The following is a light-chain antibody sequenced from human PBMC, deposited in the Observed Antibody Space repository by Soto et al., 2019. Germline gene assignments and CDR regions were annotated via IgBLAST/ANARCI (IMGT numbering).Light chain of an antibody. CDR3: QAWDSRHVV. CDR1: KFGNKF. V-gene: IGLV3-1*01. J-gene: IGLJ2*01. Sequence: SYELTQPPSMSVSPGQTASITCSGEKFGNKFVCWYQQKPGQSPVVVIYQDSRRPSGIPERFSGSNSGNTATLTISGTQAMDEADYYCQAWDSRHVVFGGGTQLTVL. CDR2: QDS.